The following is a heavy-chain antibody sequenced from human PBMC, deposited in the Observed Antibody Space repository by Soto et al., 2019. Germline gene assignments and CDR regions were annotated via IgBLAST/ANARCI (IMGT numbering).Heavy chain of an antibody. V-gene: IGHV4-30-4*01. J-gene: IGHJ4*02. CDR1: GDSISNGDFY. D-gene: IGHD3-3*01. CDR2: IQNSGST. Sequence: PSETLSLTCTVSGDSISNGDFYWSWIRQPPGRGLEWIGYIQNSGSTSYNPSLESRVTISLDTSKNLFSLKLNSVTAADTAVYFWARQYFDFWSGYHLGGQGTLVTVSS. CDR3: ARQYFDFWSGYHL.